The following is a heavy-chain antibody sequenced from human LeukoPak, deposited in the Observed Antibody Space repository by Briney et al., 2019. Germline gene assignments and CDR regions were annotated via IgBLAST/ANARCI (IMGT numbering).Heavy chain of an antibody. Sequence: ASVKVSSKASGYIFSNYGISCVRQAPGHGLEWMGWISSAGNTNYATKFQDRATMTTDTSTSTAYIELRSLRFDDTAVYYCARDFAWGSGGAPIDDNWLDPWGQGTLVTVSS. CDR2: ISSAGNT. J-gene: IGHJ5*02. CDR3: ARDFAWGSGGAPIDDNWLDP. D-gene: IGHD7-27*01. V-gene: IGHV1-18*01. CDR1: GYIFSNYG.